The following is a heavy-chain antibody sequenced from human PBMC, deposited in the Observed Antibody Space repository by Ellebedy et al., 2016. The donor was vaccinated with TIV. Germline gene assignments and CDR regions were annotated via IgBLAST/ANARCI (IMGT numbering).Heavy chain of an antibody. V-gene: IGHV3-30*18. Sequence: GESLKISCVASGFTFSSYGMHWVRQAPGKGPEWVAIISYDGTDKDYADPVKGRFTISRDNSKNTLYLQINSLRAEDSAVYYCTKDKGTGCSCHDYWGQGTLVTVSS. CDR1: GFTFSSYG. CDR3: TKDKGTGCSCHDY. D-gene: IGHD2-15*01. J-gene: IGHJ4*02. CDR2: ISYDGTDK.